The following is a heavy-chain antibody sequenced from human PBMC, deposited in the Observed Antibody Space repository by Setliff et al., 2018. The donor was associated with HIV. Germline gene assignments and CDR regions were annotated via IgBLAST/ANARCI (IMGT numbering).Heavy chain of an antibody. CDR1: GYTFTSHT. V-gene: IGHV1-3*04. J-gene: IGHJ4*02. CDR2: INTGNGNT. CDR3: ARDRIPKRGYTYREPDFDS. Sequence: AASVQVSCKASGYTFTSHTIHWVRQAPGQGLEWMGWINTGNGNTKYSQKFQDRVTITRDTSASTGYMEVNSLRPEDTAVYYCARDRIPKRGYTYREPDFDSWGQGTLVTVS. D-gene: IGHD3-16*02.